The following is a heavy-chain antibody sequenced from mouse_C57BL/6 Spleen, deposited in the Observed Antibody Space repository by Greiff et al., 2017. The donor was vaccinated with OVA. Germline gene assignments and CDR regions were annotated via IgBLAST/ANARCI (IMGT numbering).Heavy chain of an antibody. CDR1: VYTFTYYY. CDR3: ASWGALYFDV. CDR2: INPNNGGT. Sequence: EVQLQQSGPELVKPGASVKISCNAPVYTFTYYYMNWVKQSHGKSLEWIGDINPNNGGTSYNQKFKGKATLTVDKSSSTAYMELRSLTSEDSAVYYCASWGALYFDVWGTGTTVTVSS. J-gene: IGHJ1*03. V-gene: IGHV1-26*01.